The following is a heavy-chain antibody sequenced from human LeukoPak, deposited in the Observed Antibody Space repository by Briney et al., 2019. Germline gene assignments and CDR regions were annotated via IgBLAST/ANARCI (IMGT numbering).Heavy chain of an antibody. Sequence: VASVKVSCTASGYTFTSYGISWVRQAPGQGLEWMGWISAYNGNTNYAQKLQGRVTMTTDTSTSTAYMELRSLRSDDTAVYYCARVVGYYGSGAGGWFDPWGQGTLVTVSS. CDR1: GYTFTSYG. J-gene: IGHJ5*02. D-gene: IGHD3-10*01. CDR3: ARVVGYYGSGAGGWFDP. CDR2: ISAYNGNT. V-gene: IGHV1-18*01.